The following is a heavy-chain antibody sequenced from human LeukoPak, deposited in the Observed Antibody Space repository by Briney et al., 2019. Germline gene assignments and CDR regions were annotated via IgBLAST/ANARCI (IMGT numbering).Heavy chain of an antibody. D-gene: IGHD4-17*01. V-gene: IGHV3-23*01. CDR3: AKDKVYGDYWGYYFDY. CDR1: GFTFSSYA. Sequence: GGSLRLSCAASGFTFSSYAMSWVRQAPGKGLEWVSAISGSGGSTYYADSVKGRFTISRDNSKNTLYLQMNSLRAEDTAVYYCAKDKVYGDYWGYYFDYWGQGTLVTVSS. CDR2: ISGSGGST. J-gene: IGHJ4*02.